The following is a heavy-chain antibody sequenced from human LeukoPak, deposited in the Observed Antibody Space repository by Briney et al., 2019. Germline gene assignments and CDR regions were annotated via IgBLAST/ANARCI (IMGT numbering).Heavy chain of an antibody. CDR1: GGSISSYY. Sequence: PSETLSLTCTVSGGSISSYYWSWIRQPAGKGLEWIGHIYTSGSTNYNPSLKSRVTMSVDTSKNQFSLKLSSVTAADTAVYYCARVVVAVPTVWSDPWGQGTLVTVSS. CDR3: ARVVVAVPTVWSDP. D-gene: IGHD2-15*01. V-gene: IGHV4-4*07. CDR2: IYTSGST. J-gene: IGHJ5*02.